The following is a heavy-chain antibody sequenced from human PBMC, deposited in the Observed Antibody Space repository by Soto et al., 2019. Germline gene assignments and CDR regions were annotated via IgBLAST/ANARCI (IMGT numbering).Heavy chain of an antibody. J-gene: IGHJ4*02. CDR1: GYTFTSYG. D-gene: IGHD1-1*01. V-gene: IGHV1-18*01. CDR2: ISAHNANT. Sequence: QVHLVQSGAEVKRPGASVKVSCKASGYTFTSYGITWVRQAPGQGLGWMGWISAHNANTDYAQKLQGRVIVTRDTSTTTAYMDLRSLISDDAAVYYCARGRYGDYWGQGALVTVSS. CDR3: ARGRYGDY.